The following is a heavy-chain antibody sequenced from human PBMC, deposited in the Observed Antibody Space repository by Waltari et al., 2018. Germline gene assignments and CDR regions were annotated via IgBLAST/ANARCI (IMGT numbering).Heavy chain of an antibody. D-gene: IGHD6-6*01. CDR3: ARHSSSSLYYYYGMDV. V-gene: IGHV1-8*03. J-gene: IGHJ6*02. Sequence: QVQLVQSEAEVKKPGASVKVSCKASGYTFTSYDINWVLQATGQGLEWMGWMNPNSGNTGYAQKFQGRVTITRNTSISTAYMELSSLRSEDTAVYYCARHSSSSLYYYYGMDVWGQGTTVTVSS. CDR1: GYTFTSYD. CDR2: MNPNSGNT.